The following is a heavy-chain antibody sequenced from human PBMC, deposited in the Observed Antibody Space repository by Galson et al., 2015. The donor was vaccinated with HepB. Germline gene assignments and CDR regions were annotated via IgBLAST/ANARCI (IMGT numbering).Heavy chain of an antibody. D-gene: IGHD3-10*01. Sequence: SETLSLTCTVSGGSISSYYWSWIRQPPGKGLEWIGYIYYSGSTNYNPSLKSRVTISVDTSKNQFSLKLSSVTAADTAVYYCARGRGPGYYGSGSCNDYWGQGTLVTVSS. CDR2: IYYSGST. CDR1: GGSISSYY. V-gene: IGHV4-59*08. CDR3: ARGRGPGYYGSGSCNDY. J-gene: IGHJ4*02.